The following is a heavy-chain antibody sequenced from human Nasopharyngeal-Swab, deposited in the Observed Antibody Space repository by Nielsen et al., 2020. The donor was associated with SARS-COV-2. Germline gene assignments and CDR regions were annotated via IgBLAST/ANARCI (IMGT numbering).Heavy chain of an antibody. CDR1: GFPFSSYA. CDR3: AKDRDSGDDSDDYYHYYGMDV. D-gene: IGHD5-12*01. J-gene: IGHJ6*02. CDR2: ISGSGGST. V-gene: IGHV3-23*01. Sequence: GVLKISCAASGFPFSSYAMSWVRQAPGKGLEWVSAISGSGGSTYYADSVKGRFTISRDNSKNTVNLQMNSLRVEDTAIYYCAKDRDSGDDSDDYYHYYGMDVWGQGTTVTVFS.